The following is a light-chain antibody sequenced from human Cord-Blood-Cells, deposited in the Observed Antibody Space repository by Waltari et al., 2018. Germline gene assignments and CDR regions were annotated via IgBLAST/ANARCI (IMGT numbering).Light chain of an antibody. CDR2: DVS. V-gene: IGLV2-14*01. CDR3: SSYTSSSTYV. J-gene: IGLJ1*01. Sequence: QSAPTQPASVSGSPVQSITISCTGTSSDVGGYNYVSWYQQTPGKAPKLMIYDVSKRPSGVSNRFSGSKSGNTASLTISGLQAEDEADYYCSSYTSSSTYVFGTGTKVTVL. CDR1: SSDVGGYNY.